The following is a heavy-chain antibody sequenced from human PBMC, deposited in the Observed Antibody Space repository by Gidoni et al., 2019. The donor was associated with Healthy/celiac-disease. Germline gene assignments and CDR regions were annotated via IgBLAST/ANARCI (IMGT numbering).Heavy chain of an antibody. CDR2: IYSGGST. CDR3: ARDRMGTISYFDY. V-gene: IGHV3-66*01. J-gene: IGHJ4*02. Sequence: EVQLVEPGGGLVQPGGSLGPPGAAPGSTVSSNYMRLVRQAPGKGLGWVSVIYSGGSTYYADSVKGRFTISRDNSKNTLYLQMNSLRAEDTAVYYCARDRMGTISYFDYWGQGTLVTVSS. D-gene: IGHD5-12*01. CDR1: GSTVSSNY.